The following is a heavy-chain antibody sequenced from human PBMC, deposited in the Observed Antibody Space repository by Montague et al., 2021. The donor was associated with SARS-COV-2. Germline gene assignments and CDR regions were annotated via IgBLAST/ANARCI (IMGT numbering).Heavy chain of an antibody. CDR1: GGSIRHCY. CDR3: ARVGWELRVGDYYFDY. CDR2: IYYTGST. D-gene: IGHD1-26*01. Sequence: SETLPLTCTVSGGSIRHCYCSWIRHLHAPGVEWSGNIYYTGSTNXNSSLTSRLTISVDTSENQFSLKVTSMTPADTAVYYCARVGWELRVGDYYFDYWGQGTMVTVSS. J-gene: IGHJ4*02. V-gene: IGHV4-59*01.